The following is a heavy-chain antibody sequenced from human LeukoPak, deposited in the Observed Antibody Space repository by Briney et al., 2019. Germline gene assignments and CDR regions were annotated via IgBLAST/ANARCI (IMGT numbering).Heavy chain of an antibody. CDR2: ISSSSSTK. Sequence: GGSLRLSCAASEFIFSSYSMNWVRQAPGKGLEWVSYISSSSSTKYYADSVEGRSTTSRDNAKNSLYLRMDSLRAEDTAVYYCARESGDLDYWGQGTLVTVSS. CDR3: ARESGDLDY. CDR1: EFIFSSYS. D-gene: IGHD1-26*01. J-gene: IGHJ4*02. V-gene: IGHV3-48*04.